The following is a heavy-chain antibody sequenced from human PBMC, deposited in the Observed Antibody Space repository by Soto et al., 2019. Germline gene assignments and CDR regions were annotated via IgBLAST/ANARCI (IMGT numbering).Heavy chain of an antibody. D-gene: IGHD3-16*01. Sequence: EVQLVESGGDLVQPGGSLRLSCAASGFPFSGYWMHWVRQAPGKGLVWVARINGDGYSFSYVDSVKGRFTVSRDNAKNTLHLQMNSLGAEETAVYYCGKAGASGVPPAAWGPGTLVTVSS. CDR2: INGDGYSF. CDR1: GFPFSGYW. J-gene: IGHJ1*01. CDR3: GKAGASGVPPAA. V-gene: IGHV3-74*01.